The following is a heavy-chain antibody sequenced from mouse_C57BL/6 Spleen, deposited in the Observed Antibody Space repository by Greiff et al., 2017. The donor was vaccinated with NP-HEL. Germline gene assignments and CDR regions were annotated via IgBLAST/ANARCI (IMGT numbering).Heavy chain of an antibody. Sequence: EVKLMESGGGLVQSGRSLRLSCATSGFTFSDFYMEWVRQAPGKGLEWIAASRNKANDYTTAYSASVKGRFIVSRDTSQSILYLQMNGLRAEDTAIYYCARDEGYARYFDVWGTGTTVTVSS. V-gene: IGHV7-1*01. CDR2: SRNKANDYTT. CDR1: GFTFSDFY. CDR3: ARDEGYARYFDV. D-gene: IGHD2-2*01. J-gene: IGHJ1*03.